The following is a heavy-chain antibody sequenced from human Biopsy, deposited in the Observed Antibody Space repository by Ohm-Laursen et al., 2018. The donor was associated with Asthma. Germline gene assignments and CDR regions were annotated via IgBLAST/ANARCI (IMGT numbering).Heavy chain of an antibody. CDR2: IFHSGST. Sequence: SETLSLTCAVSGGSISNTNWWSWVRQSPGKGLEWLGEIFHSGSTNDNPSLKSRVTMSVDKSKNQFSLKLRSVTAADTAVYYCARGWNCGGDCYSLDYWGQGTLVTVSS. J-gene: IGHJ4*02. CDR1: GGSISNTNW. D-gene: IGHD2-21*02. CDR3: ARGWNCGGDCYSLDY. V-gene: IGHV4-4*02.